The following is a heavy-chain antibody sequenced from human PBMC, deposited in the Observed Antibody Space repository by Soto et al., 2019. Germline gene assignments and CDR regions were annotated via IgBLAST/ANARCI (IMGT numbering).Heavy chain of an antibody. J-gene: IGHJ3*02. D-gene: IGHD4-17*01. CDR2: IYPGDSDT. V-gene: IGHV5-51*01. CDR3: ARRPRGGDYVFDI. CDR1: GYSFTSYW. Sequence: ESLKISCTGCGYSFTSYWIGWVLHMPGKGLEWMGIIYPGDSDTRYSPSFQGQVTISADKSISTAYLQWSSLKASDTAMCYCARRPRGGDYVFDIWGQGTMVTVSS.